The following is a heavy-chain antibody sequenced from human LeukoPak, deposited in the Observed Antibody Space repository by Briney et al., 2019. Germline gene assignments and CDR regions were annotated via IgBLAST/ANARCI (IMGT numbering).Heavy chain of an antibody. V-gene: IGHV3-7*05. D-gene: IGHD2-8*01. CDR1: GFTFSDAW. CDR3: NGPTY. Sequence: GGSLRLSCAASGFTFSDAWMNWVRQAPGKGLEWVANIKNDGGATYYLDSVKGRFTISRDNAKSSLYLQMDSLRAEDTAVYYCNGPTYWGQGTLGTVSS. J-gene: IGHJ4*02. CDR2: IKNDGGAT.